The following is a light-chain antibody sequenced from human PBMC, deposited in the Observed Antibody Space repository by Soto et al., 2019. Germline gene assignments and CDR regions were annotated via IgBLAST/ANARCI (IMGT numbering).Light chain of an antibody. V-gene: IGKV3-15*01. Sequence: EIVMTQSPATLSVSPGGGATLSCRASQSVSSNLAWYQQKPGQAPRLLIYGASTRATGIPARFSGSGSGTEFTLTISSLQPEDFAVYYCQQYNNWPLYTFGQGTKLEIK. CDR2: GAS. CDR3: QQYNNWPLYT. J-gene: IGKJ2*01. CDR1: QSVSSN.